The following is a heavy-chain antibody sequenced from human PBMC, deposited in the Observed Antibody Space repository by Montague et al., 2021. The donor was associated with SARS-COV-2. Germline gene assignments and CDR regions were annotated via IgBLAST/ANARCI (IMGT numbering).Heavy chain of an antibody. J-gene: IGHJ4*02. Sequence: CAISGDSVSSNIATWNWIRQSPSRGLEWLGRTYYRSKRYNDYAESVKSRITIGPDTSKHQFSLHLNSVTPEDTAVYYCARIPVGSKYYFDFWGQGALVTVSS. V-gene: IGHV6-1*01. D-gene: IGHD2-2*01. CDR1: GDSVSSNIAT. CDR3: ARIPVGSKYYFDF. CDR2: TYYRSKRYN.